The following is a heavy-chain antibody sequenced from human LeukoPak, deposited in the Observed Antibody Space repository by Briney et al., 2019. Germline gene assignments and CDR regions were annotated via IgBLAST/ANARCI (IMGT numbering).Heavy chain of an antibody. J-gene: IGHJ4*02. V-gene: IGHV1-18*04. CDR2: ISAYNGNT. Sequence: GASVKVSCKASGYTFTSYYMHWVRQAPGQGLEWMGWISAYNGNTNYAQKLQGRVTMTTDTSTSTAYMELRSLRSDDTAVYYCARGGGSGWWFPVDYWGQGTLVTVSS. CDR1: GYTFTSYY. CDR3: ARGGGSGWWFPVDY. D-gene: IGHD6-19*01.